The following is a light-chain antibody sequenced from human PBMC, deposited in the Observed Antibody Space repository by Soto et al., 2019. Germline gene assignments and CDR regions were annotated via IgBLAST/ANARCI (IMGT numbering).Light chain of an antibody. CDR2: DVS. V-gene: IGLV2-11*01. Sequence: QSALTQPRSVSGSPGQSVTISCTGTSSDIGDYNYVSWYQHHPGKAPKLMIYDVSKRPSGVPDRFSGSKSGNTASLTISGLQAEDEADYYCCSYAGSYTWVFGGGTMLTVL. CDR3: CSYAGSYTWV. CDR1: SSDIGDYNY. J-gene: IGLJ3*02.